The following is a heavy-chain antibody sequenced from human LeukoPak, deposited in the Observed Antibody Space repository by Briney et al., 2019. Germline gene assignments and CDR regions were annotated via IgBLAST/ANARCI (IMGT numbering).Heavy chain of an antibody. J-gene: IGHJ4*02. CDR2: ISHGGDNR. D-gene: IGHD3-10*01. Sequence: PGRSLRLSCEASGFTFKDYGMHWVRQAPGKGLEWLAVISHGGDNRYFADSVKGRFTISRDNSKNTLYLQMNSLRAEDTAVYYCAKYYASRSRSFDFWGQGTLVTVSS. V-gene: IGHV3-30*18. CDR3: AKYYASRSRSFDF. CDR1: GFTFKDYG.